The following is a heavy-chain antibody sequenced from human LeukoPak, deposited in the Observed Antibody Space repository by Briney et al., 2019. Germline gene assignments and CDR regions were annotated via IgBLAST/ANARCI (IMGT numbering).Heavy chain of an antibody. CDR3: ARGYYYDSSGYTY. Sequence: GGSLRLSCAASGFTFSSYAMNWVRQAPGKGLEWVSSISSSSSYIYYADSVKGRFTISRDNAKNSLYLQMNSLRAEDTAVYCCARGYYYDSSGYTYWGQGTLVTVSS. D-gene: IGHD3-22*01. V-gene: IGHV3-21*01. CDR2: ISSSSSYI. CDR1: GFTFSSYA. J-gene: IGHJ4*02.